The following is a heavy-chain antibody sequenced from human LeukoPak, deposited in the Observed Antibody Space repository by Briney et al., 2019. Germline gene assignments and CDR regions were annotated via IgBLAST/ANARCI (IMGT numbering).Heavy chain of an antibody. CDR1: GYTFTSYD. V-gene: IGHV1-8*01. CDR2: MNPNSGNT. Sequence: ASVKVSCKASGYTFTSYDINWVRQATGQGLEWMGWMNPNSGNTGYAQKFQGRVTMTRNTSISTAYMELSSLRSEDTAVYYCARIFGSGRPRPKSHGMDVWGQGTTVTVSS. D-gene: IGHD3-10*01. J-gene: IGHJ6*02. CDR3: ARIFGSGRPRPKSHGMDV.